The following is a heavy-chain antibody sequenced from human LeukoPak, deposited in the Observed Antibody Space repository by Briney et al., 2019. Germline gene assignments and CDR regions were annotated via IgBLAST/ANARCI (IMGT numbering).Heavy chain of an antibody. CDR3: ARVGRGHFDY. V-gene: IGHV4-4*02. CDR2: IYHSGTT. Sequence: PSETLSLTCAVSGGSISSDYWWSWVRQPPGKGLEWIGEIYHSGTTNYNPSLKSRVTMSVDKSKNQFSLNLGSVTAADTAVYYCARVGRGHFDYWGQGTLVTVSS. CDR1: GGSISSDYW. J-gene: IGHJ4*02.